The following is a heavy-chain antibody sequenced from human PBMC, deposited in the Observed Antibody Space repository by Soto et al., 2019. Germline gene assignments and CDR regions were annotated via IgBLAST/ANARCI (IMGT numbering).Heavy chain of an antibody. CDR2: IYYSGFT. V-gene: IGHV4-31*03. D-gene: IGHD1-1*01. Sequence: PSENPSLTSTVSGGSISSGGYYWNWIRQHPGKGLEWIGYIYYSGFTYYNPSLKSRVTISVETSKNQFSLNLTSVTAEDTAVYYCARTKGPGTYFDYWVQGTLVT. CDR3: ARTKGPGTYFDY. CDR1: GGSISSGGYY. J-gene: IGHJ4*02.